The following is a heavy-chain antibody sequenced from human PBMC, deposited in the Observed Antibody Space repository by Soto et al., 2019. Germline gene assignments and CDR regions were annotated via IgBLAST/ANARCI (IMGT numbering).Heavy chain of an antibody. V-gene: IGHV3-30-3*01. D-gene: IGHD2-15*01. CDR1: RFTFSSYA. J-gene: IGHJ3*02. CDR2: ISYDGGNK. CDR3: GREGGVLVAANDAFDI. Sequence: QVQLVESGGGVVQPGRSLKLSCAASRFTFSSYAMHWVRQAPGKGLEWVAVISYDGGNKYYADSVKGRFTISRDNSKNTLYLQMNSLRAEDTAVYYCGREGGVLVAANDAFDIWGQGTMSPSLQ.